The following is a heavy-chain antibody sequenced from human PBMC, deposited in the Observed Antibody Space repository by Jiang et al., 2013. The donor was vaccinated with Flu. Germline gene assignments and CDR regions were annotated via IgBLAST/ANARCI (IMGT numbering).Heavy chain of an antibody. CDR3: ARGINKSGWIHEY. D-gene: IGHD6-19*01. V-gene: IGHV1-3*01. CDR1: GYIFADYA. Sequence: SGAEVKEPGASVKLSCKASGYIFADYAMHWVRQAPGXRPEWMGWMGWINADNGEAKYSQKFQGRVSITWDTSASTLHMELNSLTSGDTAVYYCARGINKSGWIHEYWG. J-gene: IGHJ4*01. CDR2: INADNGEA.